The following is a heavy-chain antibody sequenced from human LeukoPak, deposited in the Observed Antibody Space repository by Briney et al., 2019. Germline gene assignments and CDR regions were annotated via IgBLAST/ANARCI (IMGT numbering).Heavy chain of an antibody. D-gene: IGHD6-19*01. CDR1: GGSISSYY. CDR3: ARGAVGIAVAGTDFDY. V-gene: IGHV4-4*07. J-gene: IGHJ4*02. CDR2: IYTSGST. Sequence: SSETLSLTCTVSGGSISSYYWSWLRQPAGKGPEWIGRIYTSGSTNYNPSLKSRVTISVDKSKNQFSLKLSSVTAADTAVYYCARGAVGIAVAGTDFDYWGQGTLVTVSS.